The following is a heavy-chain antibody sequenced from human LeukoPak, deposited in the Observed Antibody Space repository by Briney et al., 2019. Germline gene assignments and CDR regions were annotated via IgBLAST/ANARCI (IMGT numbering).Heavy chain of an antibody. V-gene: IGHV4-30-4*08. Sequence: SETLSLTCTVSGGSISSGDYYWSWIRQPPGKGLEWIGYIYYSGSTYYNPSLKTRVTISVDTSKNQFSLKLSSVTDEDTAVYYCARVPPLIAVVGGYFDYWGQGTLVTVSS. CDR3: ARVPPLIAVVGGYFDY. D-gene: IGHD6-19*01. CDR2: IYYSGST. CDR1: GGSISSGDYY. J-gene: IGHJ4*02.